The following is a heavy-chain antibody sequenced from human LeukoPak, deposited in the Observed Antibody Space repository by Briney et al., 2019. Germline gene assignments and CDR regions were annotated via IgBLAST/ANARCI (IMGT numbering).Heavy chain of an antibody. J-gene: IGHJ4*02. CDR2: FYNSGTT. CDR1: GASISDYY. CDR3: ARGSNWGDY. V-gene: IGHV4-59*12. D-gene: IGHD7-27*01. Sequence: PSETLSLTCTVSGASISDYYWSWIRQPPGKGLEWIGFFYNSGTTNYNPSLKSRVTMSVDTSKNQFSLKLSSVTAADTAVYYCARGSNWGDYWGQGTLVTVSS.